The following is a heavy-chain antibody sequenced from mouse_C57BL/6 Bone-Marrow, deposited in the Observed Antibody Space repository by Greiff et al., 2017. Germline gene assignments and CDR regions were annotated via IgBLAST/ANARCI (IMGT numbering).Heavy chain of an antibody. CDR3: ARVYYGYYYFDY. J-gene: IGHJ2*01. CDR1: GYTFTSYW. Sequence: VQLQQPGAELVKPGASVKLSCKASGYTFTSYWMQWVKQRPGQGLEWIGEIDPSDSYTNYNQKFKGKATLTVDTSSSTAYMQLSSLTSEDSAVYYCARVYYGYYYFDYWGQGTTLTVSS. V-gene: IGHV1-50*01. D-gene: IGHD2-2*01. CDR2: IDPSDSYT.